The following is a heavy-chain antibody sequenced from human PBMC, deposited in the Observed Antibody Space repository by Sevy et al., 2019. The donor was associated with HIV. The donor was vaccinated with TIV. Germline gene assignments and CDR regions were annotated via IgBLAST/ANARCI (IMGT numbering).Heavy chain of an antibody. D-gene: IGHD2-2*02. CDR1: GFTFSSYS. CDR2: ISSSSSYI. CDR3: ARDPRTSYCSSTSCYTGWFDP. V-gene: IGHV3-21*01. J-gene: IGHJ5*02. Sequence: GGSLRLSCAASGFTFSSYSMNWVRQAPGKGLEWVSSISSSSSYIYYADSVKGRFTISRDNAKNSRYLQMNILRAEDTAVYYCARDPRTSYCSSTSCYTGWFDPWGQGTLVTVSS.